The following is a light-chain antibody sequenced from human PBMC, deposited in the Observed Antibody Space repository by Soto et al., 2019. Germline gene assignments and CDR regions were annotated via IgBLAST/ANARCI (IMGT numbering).Light chain of an antibody. CDR1: QSVLYTSNNKNY. CDR2: WAS. Sequence: DIVMTQSPDSLAVSLDGRAAINCKSSQSVLYTSNNKNYLAWYQQKPGQPPKLLIYWASTRESGVPDRFSGSGSGTDFPLTISSLQAEDVAVYYCQQYYNIPWTFGQGTKVEIK. J-gene: IGKJ1*01. V-gene: IGKV4-1*01. CDR3: QQYYNIPWT.